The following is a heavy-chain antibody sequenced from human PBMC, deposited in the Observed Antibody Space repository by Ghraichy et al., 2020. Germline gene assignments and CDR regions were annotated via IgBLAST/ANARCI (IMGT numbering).Heavy chain of an antibody. J-gene: IGHJ6*03. D-gene: IGHD2-2*02. CDR2: VYGSGHT. V-gene: IGHV4-38-2*02. CDR1: GYSISAGYY. CDR3: VRVDTRADYFYYYMDA. Sequence: SQTISLTCTVSGYSISAGYYWGWIRQPPGKGLEWIGSVYGSGHTYYNSSLKSRATFSVDTSKRQFSLSLRSVTAADTAVYYCVRVDTRADYFYYYMDAWGKGTTVTVSS.